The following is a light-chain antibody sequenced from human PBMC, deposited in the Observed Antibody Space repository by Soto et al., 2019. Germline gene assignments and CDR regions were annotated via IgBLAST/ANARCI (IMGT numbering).Light chain of an antibody. V-gene: IGKV3-11*01. J-gene: IGKJ5*01. Sequence: ETLMTQSPASLSLSPGETATLSCRARQSISNNLAWYQQKLGQAPRLLIYGASTRATGIPARFSGSGSGTDFTLTISSLEPEDFAIYYCQHRSDWPITFGQGTRLEIK. CDR2: GAS. CDR1: QSISNN. CDR3: QHRSDWPIT.